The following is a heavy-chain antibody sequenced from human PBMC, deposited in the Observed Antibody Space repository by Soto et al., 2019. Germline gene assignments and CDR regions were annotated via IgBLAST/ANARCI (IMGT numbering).Heavy chain of an antibody. D-gene: IGHD3-9*01. CDR3: ARDLWYYHILTGYRGKRAFKYGMEV. CDR1: VIIYW. J-gene: IGHJ6*01. Sequence: VIIYWMHWFRQAPGKGRGFVSRINSDWSSTSYADSVKGRFTISRDHAKNTLYLQMNSLRAEDTAVYYCARDLWYYHILTGYRGKRAFKYGMEVWGQRPTV. CDR2: INSDWSST. V-gene: IGHV3-74*01.